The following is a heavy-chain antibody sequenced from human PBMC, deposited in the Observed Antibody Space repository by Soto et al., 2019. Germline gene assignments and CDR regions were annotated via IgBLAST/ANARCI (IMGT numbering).Heavy chain of an antibody. CDR1: GATFSSSSYS. V-gene: IGHV4-39*07. Sequence: SETVSLTSTVSGATFSSSSYSWAWLRQPPGKGLEWSGSIYYSGSTYYNPSLKSRVTISVDTSKNQFSLKLSSVTAADTAVYYCARETYGDYVGDFDPWGQGTLVTVSS. CDR2: IYYSGST. J-gene: IGHJ5*02. CDR3: ARETYGDYVGDFDP. D-gene: IGHD4-17*01.